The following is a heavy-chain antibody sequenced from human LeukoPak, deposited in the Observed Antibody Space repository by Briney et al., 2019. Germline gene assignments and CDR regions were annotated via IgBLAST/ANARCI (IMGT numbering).Heavy chain of an antibody. CDR1: GFTFSSYA. CDR3: AKELISYDSSGPPY. V-gene: IGHV3-23*01. J-gene: IGHJ4*02. Sequence: GSLRLSCAASGFTFSSYAMSWVRQAPGKGLEWVSVISGGGGSTFYADSVKGRFTISRDNSKNTLYLQMNSLRAEDTAVYYCAKELISYDSSGPPYWGQGTLVTVSS. CDR2: ISGGGGST. D-gene: IGHD3-22*01.